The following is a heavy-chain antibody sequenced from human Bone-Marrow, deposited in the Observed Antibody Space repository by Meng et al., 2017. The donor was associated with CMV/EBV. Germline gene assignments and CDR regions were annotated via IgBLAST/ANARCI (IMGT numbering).Heavy chain of an antibody. Sequence: LTCIVSGGSMSGHHWGWIRQPAGKGLEWLGRITTSGSTDYNPSLKSRVTVSIDTSKNQFSLILSSVTAADTAVYYCARESSGFPLDYWGQGTLVTVSS. D-gene: IGHD3-22*01. V-gene: IGHV4-4*07. CDR3: ARESSGFPLDY. CDR1: GGSMSGHH. J-gene: IGHJ4*02. CDR2: ITTSGST.